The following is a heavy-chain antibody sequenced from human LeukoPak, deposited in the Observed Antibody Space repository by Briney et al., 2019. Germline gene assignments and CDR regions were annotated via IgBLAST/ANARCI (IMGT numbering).Heavy chain of an antibody. CDR3: ARDSVVVVPAAILDYYYYGMDV. CDR1: GYTFTIYG. J-gene: IGHJ6*02. V-gene: IGHV1-18*01. D-gene: IGHD2-2*01. Sequence: ASVRVSYKASGYTFTIYGISWVRQAPGQGLEGMGWISAYKGNTNYAQKLQGRVTITTDTSKSTAYMELRSLRSDHTAVYYCARDSVVVVPAAILDYYYYGMDVWGQGTTVTVSS. CDR2: ISAYKGNT.